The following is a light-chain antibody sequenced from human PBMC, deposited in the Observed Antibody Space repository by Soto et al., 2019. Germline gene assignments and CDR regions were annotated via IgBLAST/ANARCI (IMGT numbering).Light chain of an antibody. J-gene: IGKJ4*01. CDR1: QSVTNW. CDR3: QQTYRTTLT. V-gene: IGKV1-39*01. Sequence: DIQMTQSPSTLSASVGERGTITRRASQSVTNWLAWYQKKPGKDPKILIYAASSLHSGVPSRFSGSGSGTDFNLTISSLQTEDFATYACQQTYRTTLTFGGGTKVDIK. CDR2: AAS.